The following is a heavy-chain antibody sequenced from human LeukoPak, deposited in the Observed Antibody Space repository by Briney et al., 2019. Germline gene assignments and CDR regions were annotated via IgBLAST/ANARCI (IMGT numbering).Heavy chain of an antibody. CDR1: GFTFSSYA. CDR2: ISYDGSNK. Sequence: GRSLRLSCAASGFTFSSYAMHWVRQAPGKGLEWVAVISYDGSNKYYADSVKGRFTISRDNSKNTLYLQMNSLRAEDTAVYYCVLIAAAGTAFDYWGQGTWSPSPQ. J-gene: IGHJ4*02. D-gene: IGHD6-13*01. CDR3: VLIAAAGTAFDY. V-gene: IGHV3-30*04.